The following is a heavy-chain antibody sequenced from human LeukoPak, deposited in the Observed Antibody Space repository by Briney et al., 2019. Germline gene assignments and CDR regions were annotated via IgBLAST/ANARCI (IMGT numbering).Heavy chain of an antibody. CDR2: IYTKGCT. D-gene: IGHD3-10*01. CDR1: GGFISRYY. CDR3: ARGGQYGSGSYYTYYYYGMDV. J-gene: IGHJ6*02. Sequence: SETLSLTCPVSGGFISRYYWSWIRPPAAKGLDGIGRIYTKGCTNYNPSLKIRVNMSVDTSQNQFSLKLSSVTAANTAVYYCARGGQYGSGSYYTYYYYGMDVWGQGTTVTVSS. V-gene: IGHV4-4*07.